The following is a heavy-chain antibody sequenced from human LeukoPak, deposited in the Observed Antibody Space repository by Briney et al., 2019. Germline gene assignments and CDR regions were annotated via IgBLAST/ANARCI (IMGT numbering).Heavy chain of an antibody. CDR3: AGHMTTVTTPYYYYGMDV. D-gene: IGHD4-17*01. J-gene: IGHJ6*02. Sequence: GGSLRLSCAASGFTFSSYSMNWVRQAPGKGLEWVSSISSSRSYIYYADSVKGRFTISRDNAKNSLYLQMNSLRAEDTAVYYCAGHMTTVTTPYYYYGMDVWGQGTTVTVSS. CDR2: ISSSRSYI. CDR1: GFTFSSYS. V-gene: IGHV3-21*01.